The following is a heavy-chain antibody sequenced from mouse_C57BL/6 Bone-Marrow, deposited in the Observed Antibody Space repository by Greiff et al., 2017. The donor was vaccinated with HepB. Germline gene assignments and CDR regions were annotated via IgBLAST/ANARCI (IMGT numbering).Heavy chain of an antibody. CDR1: GFTFSDYY. CDR3: ATMVTTGYYFDY. V-gene: IGHV5-12*01. Sequence: EVKVVESGGGLVQPGGSLKLSCAASGFTFSDYYMYWVRQTPEKRLEWVAYISNGGGSTYYPDTVKGRFTISRDNAKNTLYLQMSRLKSEDTAMYYCATMVTTGYYFDYWGQGTTLTVSS. CDR2: ISNGGGST. J-gene: IGHJ2*01. D-gene: IGHD2-2*01.